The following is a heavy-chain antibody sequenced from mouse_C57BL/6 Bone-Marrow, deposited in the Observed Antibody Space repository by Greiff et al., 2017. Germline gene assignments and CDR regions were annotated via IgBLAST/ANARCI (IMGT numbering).Heavy chain of an antibody. Sequence: EVHLVESGGGLVKPGGSLKLSCAASGFTFSDYGMHWVRQAPGKGLEWVAYISSGSSTIYYADTVKGGFTIARDNATNTLFLQMTSLRSEDTAMYYCARGWLPAWFAYWGQGTLVTVSA. J-gene: IGHJ3*01. V-gene: IGHV5-17*01. CDR1: GFTFSDYG. D-gene: IGHD2-2*01. CDR3: ARGWLPAWFAY. CDR2: ISSGSSTI.